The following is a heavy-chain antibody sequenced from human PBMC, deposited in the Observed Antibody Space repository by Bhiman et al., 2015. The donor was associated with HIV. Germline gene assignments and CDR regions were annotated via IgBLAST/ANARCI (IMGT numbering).Heavy chain of an antibody. CDR2: ISSSSSYI. CDR1: GFTFSNYE. V-gene: IGHV3-48*03. CDR3: ARDQAREVNGMDV. D-gene: IGHD3-10*01. Sequence: EVQLVESGGGLVQPGGSLRLTCAASGFTFSNYEMKWVRQAPGKGLEWVSYISSSSSYIYYADSVKGRFTISRDNAKNSLYLQMNSLRAEDTGVYNCARDQAREVNGMDVWGQGTTVTVSS. J-gene: IGHJ6*02.